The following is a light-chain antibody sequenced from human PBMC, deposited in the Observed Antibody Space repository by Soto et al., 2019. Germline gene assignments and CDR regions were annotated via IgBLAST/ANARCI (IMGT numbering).Light chain of an antibody. J-gene: IGKJ1*01. CDR1: QSVNNN. V-gene: IGKV3-15*01. Sequence: EIMMTQSPVTLSVSPGERATLSCRASQSVNNNLAWYQQKPGQAPRLLIYGASTRATGGPTRFSATGSGTEFTLTISSLQSEHFIPYYSPHYNNSPTFGQGPTV. CDR2: GAS. CDR3: PHYNNSPT.